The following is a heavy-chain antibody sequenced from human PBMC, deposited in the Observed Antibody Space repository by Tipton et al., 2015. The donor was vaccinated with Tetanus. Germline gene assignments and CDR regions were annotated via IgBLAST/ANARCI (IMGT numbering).Heavy chain of an antibody. V-gene: IGHV4-59*01. D-gene: IGHD5-24*01. CDR3: AGYRVGWGGRGY. CDR2: TYDSGRI. Sequence: TLSLTCTVSGGSMRGDHWSWIRQPSGKGLEWLGHTYDSGRINYNPSLKSRVTISVDASRNQFSLTLNSVTAADTAVYFCAGYRVGWGGRGYWGQGTLVTASS. J-gene: IGHJ4*02. CDR1: GGSMRGDH.